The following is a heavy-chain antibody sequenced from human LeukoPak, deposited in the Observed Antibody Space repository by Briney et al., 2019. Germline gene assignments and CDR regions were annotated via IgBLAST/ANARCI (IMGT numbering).Heavy chain of an antibody. CDR1: GGSISSGGYS. CDR2: IYYSGST. Sequence: SETLSLTCTVSGGSISSGGYSWSWIRQPPGKGLEWIGYIYYSGSTNYNPSLKSRVTISVDTSKNQFSLKLSSVTAADTAVYYCARYTQLGYFDYWGQGTLVTVSS. CDR3: ARYTQLGYFDY. V-gene: IGHV4-61*08. D-gene: IGHD3-16*01. J-gene: IGHJ4*02.